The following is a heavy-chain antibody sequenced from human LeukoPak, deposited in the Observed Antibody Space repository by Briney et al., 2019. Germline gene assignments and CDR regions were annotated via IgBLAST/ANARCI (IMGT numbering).Heavy chain of an antibody. J-gene: IGHJ4*02. V-gene: IGHV3-23*01. CDR2: ISGNGYNT. D-gene: IGHD3-10*01. CDR3: AKGVRLWFAFYFDY. CDR1: GFTLGNYA. Sequence: GGSLRLSCAASGFTLGNYAMSWVRQAPGKGLEWVSAISGNGYNTYYADSVKGRFTISSESSRNTLYLQMHSLRAEDTAVYYCAKGVRLWFAFYFDYWGKGTLVTVSS.